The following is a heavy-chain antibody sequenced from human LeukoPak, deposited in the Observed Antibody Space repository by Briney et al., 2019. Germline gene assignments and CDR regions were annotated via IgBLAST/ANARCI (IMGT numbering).Heavy chain of an antibody. J-gene: IGHJ4*02. CDR2: ISYSGST. D-gene: IGHD5-18*01. CDR3: ARDVGTALVTGDY. Sequence: PSETLSLTCSVSGGPINSGYWTWIRQPPGKGLEYIGYISYSGSTYYNPSLKSRVTISVGTSKNQLSLKLISVTAADTAVYYCARDVGTALVTGDYWGQGTLVTVSS. CDR1: GGPINSGY. V-gene: IGHV4-59*12.